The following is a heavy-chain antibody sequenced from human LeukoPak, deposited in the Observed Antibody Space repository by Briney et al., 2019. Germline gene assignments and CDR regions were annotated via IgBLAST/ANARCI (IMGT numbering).Heavy chain of an antibody. Sequence: ASVKVSCKASGYSFTSYDINWVRQATGQGLEWMGWMNPNSGNTGYAQKFQGRATMTRNTSISTAYMEVSSLRSEDTAVYYCARGRNLDIAVAGTELMDYWGQGTLVTVSS. CDR1: GYSFTSYD. V-gene: IGHV1-8*01. J-gene: IGHJ4*02. D-gene: IGHD6-19*01. CDR2: MNPNSGNT. CDR3: ARGRNLDIAVAGTELMDY.